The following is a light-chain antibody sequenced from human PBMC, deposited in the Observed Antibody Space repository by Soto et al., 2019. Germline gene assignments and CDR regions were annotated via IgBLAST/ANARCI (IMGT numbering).Light chain of an antibody. CDR2: GAA. CDR3: QQYGSSPWT. Sequence: EIVLTQSPGTLSLSPGERVTLSCRASQSVSSTYLAWYQQKPGQAPRLLMYGAASTAAGIPDRFSGSGSGTDFTLTINRLEPYDFAVYYCQQYGSSPWTFGQGTK. CDR1: QSVSSTY. J-gene: IGKJ1*01. V-gene: IGKV3-20*01.